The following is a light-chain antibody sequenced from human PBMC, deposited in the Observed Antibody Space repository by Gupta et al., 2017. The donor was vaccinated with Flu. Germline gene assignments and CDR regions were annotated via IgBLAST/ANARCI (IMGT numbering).Light chain of an antibody. CDR3: QSYDSSLSTFV. CDR1: SNIGAGFD. J-gene: IGLJ1*01. CDR2: ADN. V-gene: IGLV1-40*01. Sequence: SNIGAGFDVHWYRQLPGTVPKLLMFADNSRPSGVPDRFSVSKSGTSGSLAITGLQAEDEADYYCQSYDSSLSTFVFGTGTKVTVL.